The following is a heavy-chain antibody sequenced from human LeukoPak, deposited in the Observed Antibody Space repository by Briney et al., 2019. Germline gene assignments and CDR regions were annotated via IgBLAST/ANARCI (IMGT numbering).Heavy chain of an antibody. V-gene: IGHV1-2*02. D-gene: IGHD6-19*01. Sequence: ASVKVSCKASGYTFTGYYMHWVRQAPGQGLEWMGWINPNSGGTNYAQKFQGRVTMTRDTSISTAYMELSRLRSDDTAVYYCARVSMAVAGGVCFDYWGQGTLVTVSS. CDR1: GYTFTGYY. CDR2: INPNSGGT. CDR3: ARVSMAVAGGVCFDY. J-gene: IGHJ4*02.